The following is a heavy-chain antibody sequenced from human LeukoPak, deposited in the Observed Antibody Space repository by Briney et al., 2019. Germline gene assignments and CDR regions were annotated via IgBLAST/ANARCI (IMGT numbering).Heavy chain of an antibody. J-gene: IGHJ3*02. V-gene: IGHV4-39*07. D-gene: IGHD6-13*01. CDR3: ARDSLTPYSSSWYGAFDI. CDR1: GGSITSSSYY. CDR2: IYYSGST. Sequence: PSETLSLTCTVSGGSITSSSYYWGWIRQPPGNGLEWIGSIYYSGSTYYNPSLKSRVTISVDTSKNQFSLKLSSVTAADTAVYYCARDSLTPYSSSWYGAFDIWGQGTMVTVSS.